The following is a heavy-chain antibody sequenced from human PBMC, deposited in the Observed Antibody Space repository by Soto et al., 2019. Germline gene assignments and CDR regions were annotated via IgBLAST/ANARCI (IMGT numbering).Heavy chain of an antibody. CDR1: GFTLSTYW. D-gene: IGHD3-10*01. V-gene: IGHV3-7*05. J-gene: IGHJ4*01. CDR3: ARASMAHFDY. Sequence: GGFLRLSCATSGFTLSTYWRHWVRLAPGKGLEWVASVKQDGSEQGYVDSVKGRFTISRDNAKNSLFLQMNSLRAEDTAVYYCARASMAHFDYWGHGTLVTVSS. CDR2: VKQDGSEQ.